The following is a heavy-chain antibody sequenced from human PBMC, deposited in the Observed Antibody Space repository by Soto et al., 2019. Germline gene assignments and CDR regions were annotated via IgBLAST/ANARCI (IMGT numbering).Heavy chain of an antibody. CDR1: GGSISSGGYY. Sequence: PSETLSLTCTVSGGSISSGGYYWSWIRQHPGKGLEWIGYIYYSGSTYYNPSLKSRVTISVDTSKNQFSLKLSSVTAADTAVYYCARDHFDILTGYRFFDYWGQGTLVTSPQ. CDR2: IYYSGST. J-gene: IGHJ4*02. CDR3: ARDHFDILTGYRFFDY. V-gene: IGHV4-31*03. D-gene: IGHD3-9*01.